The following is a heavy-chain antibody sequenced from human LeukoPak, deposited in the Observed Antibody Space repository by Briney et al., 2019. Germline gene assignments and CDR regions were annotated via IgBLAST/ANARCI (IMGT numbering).Heavy chain of an antibody. CDR3: AKGLTNLGDD. D-gene: IGHD3-9*01. CDR2: LSGSGSSA. V-gene: IGHV3-23*01. CDR1: GFTFSTYA. Sequence: GGSLRLSCAASGFTFSTYAMSWVRQAPGKGLEWVSGLSGSGSSAYYADSVKGRFTISRDNSRNTLYLQMNSLRPEDTAVYYCAKGLTNLGDDWGQGTLVTVSS. J-gene: IGHJ4*02.